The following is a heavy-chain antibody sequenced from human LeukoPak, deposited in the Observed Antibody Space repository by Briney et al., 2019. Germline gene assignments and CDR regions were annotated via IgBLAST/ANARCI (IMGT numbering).Heavy chain of an antibody. CDR1: GYTFTSYS. CDR3: ARDGSRKDSTLFDY. CDR2: VRGYNGDT. J-gene: IGHJ4*02. Sequence: ASVKVSCKASGYTFTSYSISWVRQTPGQGLEWLGWVRGYNGDTNYAQKIQGRVSMTTDTSTTTAYMELRSLTSDDTAVYYCARDGSRKDSTLFDYWGLGTLVIV. D-gene: IGHD6-13*01. V-gene: IGHV1-18*01.